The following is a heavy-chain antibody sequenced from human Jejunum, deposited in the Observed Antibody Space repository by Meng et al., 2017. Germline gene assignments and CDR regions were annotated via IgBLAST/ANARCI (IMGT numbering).Heavy chain of an antibody. CDR1: GFTFTSAW. D-gene: IGHD3-16*01. CDR2: IKSKYYGETT. J-gene: IGHJ4*02. CDR3: VAEVPGLGSGEFDD. Sequence: GESLKISCAASGFTFTSAWMSWVRQAPGKGLEWVGLIKSKYYGETTDYPAPVKGRFTISRDDSKNTVFLQMNSLTTEDTALYYCVAEVPGLGSGEFDDWGQGILVTVSS. V-gene: IGHV3-15*01.